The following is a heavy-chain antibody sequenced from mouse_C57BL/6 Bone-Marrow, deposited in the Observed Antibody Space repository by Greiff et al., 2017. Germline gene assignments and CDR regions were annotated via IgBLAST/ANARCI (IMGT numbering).Heavy chain of an antibody. Sequence: DVLLVESGAELVRPGASVKLSCTASGFNIKDDYMHWVKQRPEQGLEWIGWIDPENGDTEYASKFQGKATITADTSSNTAYLQLSSLTSEDTAVYYCTTGDWGYWGQGTTLTVSS. CDR3: TTGDWGY. J-gene: IGHJ2*01. V-gene: IGHV14-4*01. CDR1: GFNIKDDY. CDR2: IDPENGDT.